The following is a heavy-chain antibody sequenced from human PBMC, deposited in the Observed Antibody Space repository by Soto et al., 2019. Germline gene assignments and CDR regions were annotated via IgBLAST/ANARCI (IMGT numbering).Heavy chain of an antibody. CDR1: GFTFSNFA. CDR3: AKDTSSSPYYMDV. CDR2: ISGSTGST. Sequence: GGSLRLSCAASGFTFSNFAMSLVRHVPGKGLEWVSEISGSTGSTYYADSVKGRFIISRDNSKNTLHLQMNSLRAEDTAVYYCAKDTSSSPYYMDVWGKGTTVTVSS. V-gene: IGHV3-23*01. J-gene: IGHJ6*03. D-gene: IGHD2-2*01.